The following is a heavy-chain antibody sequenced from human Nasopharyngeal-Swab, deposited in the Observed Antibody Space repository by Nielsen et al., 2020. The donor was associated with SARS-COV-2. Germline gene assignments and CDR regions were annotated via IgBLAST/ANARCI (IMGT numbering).Heavy chain of an antibody. CDR2: MSNDRYVI. Sequence: GGSLRLSCAASGFIFSDQYMSWMRQAPGKGLEWLSYMSNDRYVIKYADSVKGRFTVSRDNAKNSLYLQMNSLRAEDTAVYYCASLLWFGELPSDYYYYGMDVWGQGTTVTVSS. CDR3: ASLLWFGELPSDYYYYGMDV. D-gene: IGHD3-10*01. CDR1: GFIFSDQY. J-gene: IGHJ6*02. V-gene: IGHV3-11*04.